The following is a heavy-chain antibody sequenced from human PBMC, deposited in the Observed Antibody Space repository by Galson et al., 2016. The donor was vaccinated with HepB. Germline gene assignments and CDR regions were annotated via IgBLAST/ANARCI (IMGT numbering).Heavy chain of an antibody. CDR1: GGSFNGYY. D-gene: IGHD2-15*01. CDR2: INYSGST. V-gene: IGHV4-34*01. J-gene: IGHJ5*02. Sequence: ETLSLTCAIHGGSFNGYYWSWVRQSPGKGLEWIGEINYSGSTKYSPSLESRVTIAVDTSKKQFSLNLTSVTAADTAVYYCAKICSGGSCREGPWGQGTLVTVSS. CDR3: AKICSGGSCREGP.